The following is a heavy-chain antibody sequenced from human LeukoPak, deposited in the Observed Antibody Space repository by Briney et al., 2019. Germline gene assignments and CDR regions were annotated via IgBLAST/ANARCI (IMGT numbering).Heavy chain of an antibody. CDR3: ARHDYDFWSGYHYYMDV. D-gene: IGHD3-3*01. Sequence: ASVKVSCKASGYTFTSYYMHWVRQAPGQGLEWMGIINPSGGTTIFAQKFQGRVTMTRDTSTSTVYMELSSLRSEDTAVYYCARHDYDFWSGYHYYMDVWGKGTAVTVSS. CDR1: GYTFTSYY. J-gene: IGHJ6*03. V-gene: IGHV1-46*01. CDR2: INPSGGTT.